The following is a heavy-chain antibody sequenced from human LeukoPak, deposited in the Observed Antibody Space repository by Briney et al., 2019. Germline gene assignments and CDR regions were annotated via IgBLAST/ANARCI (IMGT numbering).Heavy chain of an antibody. CDR3: VRDYDVIGETN. CDR2: INQDGSEK. Sequence: GGSLRLSCAVSGFTFSSYWMNWVRQAPGKGLEWVANINQDGSEKYYVDSVKGRFTISRDNAKNSLYLQMNSLRAEDTAVYYCVRDYDVIGETNWGQGTLVTVSS. V-gene: IGHV3-7*01. CDR1: GFTFSSYW. D-gene: IGHD2-21*01. J-gene: IGHJ4*02.